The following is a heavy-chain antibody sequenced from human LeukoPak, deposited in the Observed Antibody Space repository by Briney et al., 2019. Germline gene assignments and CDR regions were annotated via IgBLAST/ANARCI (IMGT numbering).Heavy chain of an antibody. Sequence: GGSLRLSCAASGFTFSDFYMTWIRQAPGKGLECLSYISPTGSDISYADSVKGRFTISRDNAKNSLYLQMNSLRDDDTAAYYCTRDPRLTDYWGQGTLVTVSS. J-gene: IGHJ4*02. CDR3: TRDPRLTDY. CDR2: ISPTGSDI. CDR1: GFTFSDFY. V-gene: IGHV3-11*04.